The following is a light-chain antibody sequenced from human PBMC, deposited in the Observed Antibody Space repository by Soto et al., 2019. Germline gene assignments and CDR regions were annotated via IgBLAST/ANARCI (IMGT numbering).Light chain of an antibody. CDR1: QSVSSSS. J-gene: IGKJ5*01. V-gene: IGKV3D-20*02. CDR3: QQHINWPLT. CDR2: DVS. Sequence: ETVLTQSPGTLSLSPGERATLSCRASQSVSSSSLAWYQQRPGQAPRLLIYDVSTRATGVPARFSGSGSGADFTLTISSLEPEDFALYYCQQHINWPLTFGGGTRLEIK.